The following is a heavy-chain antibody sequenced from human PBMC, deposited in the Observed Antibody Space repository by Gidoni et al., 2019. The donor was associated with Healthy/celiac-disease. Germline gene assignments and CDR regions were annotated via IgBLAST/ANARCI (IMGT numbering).Heavy chain of an antibody. CDR1: GGSFSGYY. J-gene: IGHJ4*02. CDR3: AAYGDYDEGFDY. CDR2: INHSGST. Sequence: QVQLQQWGAGLLKPSETLSLTCAVYGGSFSGYYWSWIRQPPGKGLEWSGEINHSGSTNYNPSLKSRVTISVDTSKNQFSLKLSSVTAADTAVYYCAAYGDYDEGFDYWGQGTLVTVSS. D-gene: IGHD4-17*01. V-gene: IGHV4-34*01.